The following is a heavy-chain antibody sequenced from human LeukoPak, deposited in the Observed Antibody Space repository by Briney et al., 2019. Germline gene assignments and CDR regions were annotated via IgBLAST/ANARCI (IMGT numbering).Heavy chain of an antibody. CDR1: GFTFDDYA. J-gene: IGHJ6*03. CDR2: ISWNSGSI. V-gene: IGHV3-9*03. D-gene: IGHD1-1*01. CDR3: AKAKSEGQQRGMGYYYYYMDV. Sequence: QPGRSLRLSCAASGFTFDDYAMHWVRQAPGKGLEWVSGISWNSGSIGYADSVKGRFTISRDNAKNSLYLQMNSLRAEDMALYYCAKAKSEGQQRGMGYYYYYMDVWGKGTTVTVSS.